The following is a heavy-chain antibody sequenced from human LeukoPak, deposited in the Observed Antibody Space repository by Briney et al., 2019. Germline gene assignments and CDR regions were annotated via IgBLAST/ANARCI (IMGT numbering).Heavy chain of an antibody. Sequence: GGSLRLSCAASGFTFSSYAMSWVRQAPGKGLEWVSTISGSGGSTYYADSVKGRFTISRDNSKNTLYPQMNSLRAEDTAVYYCAKDPAYYYDSSGYYRTLPFDYWGQGTLVTVSS. V-gene: IGHV3-23*01. CDR1: GFTFSSYA. J-gene: IGHJ4*02. CDR3: AKDPAYYYDSSGYYRTLPFDY. CDR2: ISGSGGST. D-gene: IGHD3-22*01.